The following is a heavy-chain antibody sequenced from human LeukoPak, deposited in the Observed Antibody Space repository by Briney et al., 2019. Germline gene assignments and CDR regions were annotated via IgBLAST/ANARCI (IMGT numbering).Heavy chain of an antibody. V-gene: IGHV3-48*04. CDR1: GFTFSSYS. CDR3: ARSDIVVVPAAEAYYYYYYMDV. CDR2: ISSSSSTI. J-gene: IGHJ6*03. D-gene: IGHD2-2*01. Sequence: GGSLRLSCAASGFTFSSYSMNWVRQAPGKGLEWVSYISSSSSTIYYADSVKGRFTISRDNAKNSLYLQMNSLRAEDTAVYYCARSDIVVVPAAEAYYYYYYMDVWGKGTTVTVSS.